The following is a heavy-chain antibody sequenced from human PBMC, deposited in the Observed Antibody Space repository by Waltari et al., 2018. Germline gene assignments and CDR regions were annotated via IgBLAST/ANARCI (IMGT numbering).Heavy chain of an antibody. CDR1: VYSISSGYY. Sequence: QVQLQESGPGPLKPSDTLPLTCAVSVYSISSGYYCGWIRQPPVKGLEWIGSIYHSGRTYYNPSLKSRVPMSVAASKNQCARKLRSETGAGTGVYDCARHGGATPLDYRGQGTLVTVSS. CDR3: ARHGGATPLDY. D-gene: IGHD3-16*01. V-gene: IGHV4-38-2*01. J-gene: IGHJ4*02. CDR2: IYHSGRT.